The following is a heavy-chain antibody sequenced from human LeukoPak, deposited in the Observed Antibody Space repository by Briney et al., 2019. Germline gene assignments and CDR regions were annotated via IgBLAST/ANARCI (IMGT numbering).Heavy chain of an antibody. D-gene: IGHD3-3*01. CDR2: IYYSGTT. V-gene: IGHV4-59*12. CDR3: ARDQYFTIFGVVQPNYFDY. J-gene: IGHJ4*02. CDR1: GGSISSYY. Sequence: SETLSLTCTVSGGSISSYYWSWIRQPPGKGLEWIGYIYYSGTTNYNPSLKSRVTISVDTSKNQFSLKLSSVTAADTAVYYCARDQYFTIFGVVQPNYFDYWGQGTLVTVSS.